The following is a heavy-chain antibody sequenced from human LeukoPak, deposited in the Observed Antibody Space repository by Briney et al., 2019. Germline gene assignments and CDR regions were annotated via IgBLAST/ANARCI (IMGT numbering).Heavy chain of an antibody. V-gene: IGHV1-2*02. Sequence: GASAKVSCKASGYTFTGYYMHSVRQAPGQRLEWMGWINPNSGGTNYAQKFHGRVTMTRDTSISTAYIELSRLRSDDTAVYCCARVGGGYDSSGYYRDWGQGTLVTVSS. CDR3: ARVGGGYDSSGYYRD. CDR2: INPNSGGT. D-gene: IGHD3-22*01. CDR1: GYTFTGYY. J-gene: IGHJ4*02.